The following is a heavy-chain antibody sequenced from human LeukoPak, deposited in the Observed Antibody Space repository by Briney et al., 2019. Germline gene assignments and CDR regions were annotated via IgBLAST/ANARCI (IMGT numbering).Heavy chain of an antibody. CDR3: AKDLVGTTGY. CDR1: GFTFSNYA. Sequence: GGPLRLFCAASGFTFSNYAMSWLRQAPGKGLEWVSGISGSGDSTHYADSVKGRFTISRDNSKNTLYLQMNSLRAEDTALYYCAKDLVGTTGYWGQGTLVTVSS. V-gene: IGHV3-23*01. D-gene: IGHD1-26*01. CDR2: ISGSGDST. J-gene: IGHJ4*02.